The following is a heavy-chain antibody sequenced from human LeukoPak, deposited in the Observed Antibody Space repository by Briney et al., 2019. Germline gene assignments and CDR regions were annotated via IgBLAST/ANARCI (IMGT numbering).Heavy chain of an antibody. CDR2: IYYSGST. D-gene: IGHD6-13*01. J-gene: IGHJ5*02. V-gene: IGHV4-59*01. CDR1: GGSIGYYY. Sequence: SETLSLTCTVSGGSIGYYYWSWIRQPPGKGLEWIGYIYYSGSTNYNPSLKSRVTISVDTSKNQFSLKLSSVTAADTAVYYCAGAAAGTWFDPWGQGTLVTVSS. CDR3: AGAAAGTWFDP.